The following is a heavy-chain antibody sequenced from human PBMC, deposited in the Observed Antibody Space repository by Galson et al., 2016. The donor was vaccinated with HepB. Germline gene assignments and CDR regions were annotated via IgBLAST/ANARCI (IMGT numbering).Heavy chain of an antibody. CDR1: GFTFSSNA. D-gene: IGHD6-13*01. Sequence: SLRLSCAASGFTFSSNAMRWVRQAPGKGLEWVSAISGSDGSTYYADSVKGRFTISRDNSKNTLYLQMNSLRAEDTAVYYCAKGQQLAYFDYWGQGTLVTVSS. J-gene: IGHJ4*02. CDR3: AKGQQLAYFDY. CDR2: ISGSDGST. V-gene: IGHV3-23*01.